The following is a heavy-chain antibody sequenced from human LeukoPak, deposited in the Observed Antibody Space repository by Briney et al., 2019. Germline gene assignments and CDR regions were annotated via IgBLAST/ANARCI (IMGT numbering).Heavy chain of an antibody. CDR1: GAPISSYH. Sequence: PSETLSLTCTVSGAPISSYHWTWIRQPAGKGLEWIGRISTTGSTNYNPSLKSRVTISVDKSKNQFSLKLTSVTAADTAVYYCARGSGYDGRNFDYWGQGTLVTVSS. CDR2: ISTTGST. J-gene: IGHJ4*02. D-gene: IGHD5-12*01. CDR3: ARGSGYDGRNFDY. V-gene: IGHV4-4*07.